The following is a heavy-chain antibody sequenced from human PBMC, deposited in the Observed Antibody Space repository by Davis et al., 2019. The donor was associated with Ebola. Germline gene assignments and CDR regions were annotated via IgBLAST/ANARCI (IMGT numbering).Heavy chain of an antibody. CDR2: INSEGSST. Sequence: GESLKISCAASGFTFTKYWMHWVRQAPGKGLVWVSRINSEGSSTNYADSVKGRFTISRDNAKNSLYLQMNSLRAEDTAVYYCAREVSNGMDVWGQGTTVTVSS. CDR3: AREVSNGMDV. CDR1: GFTFTKYW. V-gene: IGHV3-74*01. J-gene: IGHJ6*02.